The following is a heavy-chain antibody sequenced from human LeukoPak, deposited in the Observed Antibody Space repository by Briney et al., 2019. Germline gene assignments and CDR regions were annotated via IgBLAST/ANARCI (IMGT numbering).Heavy chain of an antibody. J-gene: IGHJ4*02. CDR2: INPNSGGT. V-gene: IGHV1-2*02. D-gene: IGHD6-19*01. CDR3: ASAPGIAVAGTVGGAFY. Sequence: ASVKVSCKASGYTFTSYGISWVRQAPGQGLEWMGWINPNSGGTNYAQKFQGRVTMTRDTSISTAYMELSRLRSDDTAVYYCASAPGIAVAGTVGGAFYWGQGTLVTVSS. CDR1: GYTFTSYG.